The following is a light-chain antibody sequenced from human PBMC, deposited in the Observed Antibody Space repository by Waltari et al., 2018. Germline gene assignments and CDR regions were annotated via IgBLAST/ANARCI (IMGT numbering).Light chain of an antibody. CDR3: QQYNIYSWT. V-gene: IGKV1-5*03. CDR1: QSISSW. Sequence: DIQMTQSPSTLSASVGDRVTITCRASQSISSWLAWYQQKPGKAPKLLIYKASSLESGVPSRFSGSGSGTEFTLTISSLQPDDFATYYCQQYNIYSWTFGQGTSVEIK. CDR2: KAS. J-gene: IGKJ1*01.